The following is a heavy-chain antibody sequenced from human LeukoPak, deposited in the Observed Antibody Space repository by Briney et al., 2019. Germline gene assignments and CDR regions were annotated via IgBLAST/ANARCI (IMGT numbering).Heavy chain of an antibody. CDR1: GGSISSGSYY. Sequence: SETLSLTCTVSGGSISSGSYYWSWIRQPAGKGLEWIGRIYTSGSTNYNPSLKSRVTISVDTSKNQFSLKLTSVTAADTAVFYCAREGGYSYGDAPLHFDYWGQGTLVNVHS. CDR2: IYTSGST. D-gene: IGHD5-18*01. V-gene: IGHV4-61*02. CDR3: AREGGYSYGDAPLHFDY. J-gene: IGHJ4*02.